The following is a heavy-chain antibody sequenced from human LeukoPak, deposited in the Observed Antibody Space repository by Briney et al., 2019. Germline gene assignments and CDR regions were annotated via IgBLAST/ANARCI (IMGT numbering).Heavy chain of an antibody. CDR3: ATSLYYYDSSGYYPRRHRPFDY. CDR2: ISGSGGST. V-gene: IGHV3-23*01. J-gene: IGHJ4*02. Sequence: PGGSLRLSCAASGFTFSSYAMSWVRQAPGKGLEWVSAISGSGGSTYYADSVKGRFTISRDNSKNTLYLQMNSLRAEDTAVYYCATSLYYYDSSGYYPRRHRPFDYWGQGTLVTVSS. CDR1: GFTFSSYA. D-gene: IGHD3-22*01.